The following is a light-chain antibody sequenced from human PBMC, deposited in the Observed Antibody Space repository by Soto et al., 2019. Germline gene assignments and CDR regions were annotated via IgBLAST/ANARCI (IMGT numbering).Light chain of an antibody. V-gene: IGLV1-44*01. Sequence: QSVLTQPPSASGTPGQRVTISCSGSSSNIGPNTVNWYQQLPGTAPKLLICSNNQRPSGVPDRFSGSKSGTSASLAISGLQSEDEADYYCAAWDDSLNGWVFGGGTKLTVL. CDR3: AAWDDSLNGWV. CDR2: SNN. J-gene: IGLJ3*02. CDR1: SSNIGPNT.